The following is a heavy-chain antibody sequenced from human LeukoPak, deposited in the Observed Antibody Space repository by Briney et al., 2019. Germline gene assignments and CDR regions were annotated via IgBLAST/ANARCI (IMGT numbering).Heavy chain of an antibody. CDR2: INHSGST. CDR3: ATSSKMATITLDY. Sequence: RTSETLSLTCAVCGGSFSGYYWSWIRQPPGKGLEWIGEINHSGSTNYNPSLKSRVTISVDTSKNQFSLKLSSVTAADTAVYYCATSSKMATITLDYWGQGTLVTVSS. J-gene: IGHJ4*02. CDR1: GGSFSGYY. V-gene: IGHV4-34*01. D-gene: IGHD5-24*01.